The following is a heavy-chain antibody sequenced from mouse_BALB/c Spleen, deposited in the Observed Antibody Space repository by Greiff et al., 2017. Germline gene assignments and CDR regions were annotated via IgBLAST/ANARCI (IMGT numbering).Heavy chain of an antibody. CDR2: ISYRGST. V-gene: IGHV3-2*02. CDR3: ASYGNYPAWVAY. Sequence: VQLQQSGPGLVKPSQSLSLTCTVTDYSIPSDYAWNWIRQFPGNKLEWIGYISYRGSTSNNPSLKSRVSINRDTSKNQFLLQLNSVTTEDTATYYCASYGNYPAWVAYWRQGTLVTVAA. J-gene: IGHJ3*01. CDR1: DYSIPSDYA. D-gene: IGHD2-1*01.